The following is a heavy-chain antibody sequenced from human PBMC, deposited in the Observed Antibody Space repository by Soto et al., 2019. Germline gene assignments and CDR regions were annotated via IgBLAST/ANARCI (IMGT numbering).Heavy chain of an antibody. Sequence: SETLSLTCTVSGGSISSGGYYWSWIRQHPGKGLEWIGYIYYSVSTYYNPSLKSRVTISVDTSKNQFSLKLSSVRAGDTAVYYCARGGVRGVIVYYYGMDVWGQGTTVTVSS. J-gene: IGHJ6*02. CDR3: ARGGVRGVIVYYYGMDV. D-gene: IGHD3-10*01. CDR2: IYYSVST. V-gene: IGHV4-31*03. CDR1: GGSISSGGYY.